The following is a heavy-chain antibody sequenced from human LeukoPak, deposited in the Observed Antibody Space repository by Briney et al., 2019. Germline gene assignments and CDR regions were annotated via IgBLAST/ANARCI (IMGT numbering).Heavy chain of an antibody. D-gene: IGHD7-27*01. CDR2: ISPNSGGT. CDR1: GYTFTSYY. V-gene: IGHV1-2*02. CDR3: AIQPWGSGNNWYFDF. J-gene: IGHJ2*01. Sequence: ASVKVSCKASGYTFTSYYMHWVRQAPGQGLEWMGWISPNSGGTDYAQKFLGRVTMTRDTSISTAYMELSSLTSDDTAVYYCAIQPWGSGNNWYFDFWGRGTLVTVSS.